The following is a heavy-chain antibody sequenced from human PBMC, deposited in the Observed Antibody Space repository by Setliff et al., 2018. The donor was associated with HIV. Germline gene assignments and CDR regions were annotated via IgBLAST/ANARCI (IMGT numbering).Heavy chain of an antibody. CDR3: ARDWVTRSNYYGSGSPWYFDF. CDR1: GYSISSGYN. D-gene: IGHD3-10*01. CDR2: SYHVGTT. V-gene: IGHV4-38-2*02. Sequence: TLSLTCAVSGYSISSGYNWGWIRQSPEKGLEWIANSYHVGTTYYNPSLKSRVTMSVDTSQNQFSLKLRSVNAADTAVYYCARDWVTRSNYYGSGSPWYFDFWGRGILVTVSS. J-gene: IGHJ2*01.